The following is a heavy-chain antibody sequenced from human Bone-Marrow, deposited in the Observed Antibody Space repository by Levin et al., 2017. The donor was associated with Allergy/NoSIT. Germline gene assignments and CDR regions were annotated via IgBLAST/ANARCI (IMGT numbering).Heavy chain of an antibody. V-gene: IGHV3-23*01. Sequence: PGESLKISCAASGFTFSSYAMDWVRQAPGKGLEWVSAIRGSGTKVYYADSVKGRFTVSRDNSRNTLYLQMNSLRGEDTAVYYCGREEGGSGWYTVDYWGQGTLVTVSS. CDR3: GREEGGSGWYTVDY. D-gene: IGHD6-19*01. CDR2: IRGSGTKV. CDR1: GFTFSSYA. J-gene: IGHJ4*02.